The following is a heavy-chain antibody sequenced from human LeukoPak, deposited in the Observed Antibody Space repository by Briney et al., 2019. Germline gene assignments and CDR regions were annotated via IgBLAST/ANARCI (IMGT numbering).Heavy chain of an antibody. CDR2: ISNNGGVP. V-gene: IGHV3-64*01. CDR1: GFTFSTYA. J-gene: IGHJ4*02. Sequence: GGSLRLSCSASGFTFSTYAMHWVRQAPGKGLEYVSAISNNGGVPYYASSVEGRFTISRDDSKNTLYLQMGSLRPENMAVYYCARRSPTNCFASWGQGTLVTVSS. CDR3: ARRSPTNCFAS. D-gene: IGHD1-14*01.